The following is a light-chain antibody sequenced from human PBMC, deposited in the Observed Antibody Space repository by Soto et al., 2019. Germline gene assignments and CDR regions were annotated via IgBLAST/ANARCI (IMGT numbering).Light chain of an antibody. Sequence: VLTQSPGTLSLSPGERATLSCRASERISSNFLAWYQQRPGQAPRLLIYGASTRASGIPDRFSGSGAGTDFALTISRLEPDDFAGYYCQQYGTSPFTFGPGTTVEIK. CDR2: GAS. V-gene: IGKV3-20*01. CDR3: QQYGTSPFT. CDR1: ERISSNF. J-gene: IGKJ3*01.